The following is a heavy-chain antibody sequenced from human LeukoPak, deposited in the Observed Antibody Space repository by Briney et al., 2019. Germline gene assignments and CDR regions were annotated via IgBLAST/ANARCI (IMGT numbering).Heavy chain of an antibody. J-gene: IGHJ4*02. D-gene: IGHD6-13*01. CDR1: GFSLSASGVG. Sequence: SGPTLVNPTQTLTLTCTFSGFSLSASGVGVGWIRQPPVKALEWLALIYWDDDKRYSPSLKSRLTITKGTSINQVVLTMANMDPVDTATYYCAHRYSNNYFDYWGQGTLVTVSS. CDR2: IYWDDDK. CDR3: AHRYSNNYFDY. V-gene: IGHV2-5*02.